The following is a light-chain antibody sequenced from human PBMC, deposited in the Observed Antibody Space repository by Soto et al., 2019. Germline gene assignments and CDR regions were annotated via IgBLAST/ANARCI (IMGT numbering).Light chain of an antibody. J-gene: IGLJ3*02. CDR3: AAWDDSLKGWV. Sequence: QSVVTQPPSASGTPGQRVTISCSGSSSNIESNTVNWYQQLPETAPKLLIYSTNQRPSGVPDRFSGSKSGTSASLAISGLQSEDEADYYCAAWDDSLKGWVFGGGTKLTVL. V-gene: IGLV1-44*01. CDR1: SSNIESNT. CDR2: STN.